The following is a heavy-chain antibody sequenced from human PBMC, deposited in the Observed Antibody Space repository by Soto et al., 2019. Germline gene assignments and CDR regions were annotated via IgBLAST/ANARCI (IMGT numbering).Heavy chain of an antibody. CDR1: GFTVSSNY. V-gene: IGHV3-53*01. CDR2: IYSGGST. CDR3: AISSSSSWNFYAMDV. Sequence: GGSLRLSCAASGFTVSSNYMSWVRQAPGKGLEWVSVIYSGGSTYYADSVKGRFTISRDNSKNTLYLQMNSLRAEDTAVYYCAISSSSSWNFYAMDVWGQGTTVTVSS. J-gene: IGHJ6*02. D-gene: IGHD6-6*01.